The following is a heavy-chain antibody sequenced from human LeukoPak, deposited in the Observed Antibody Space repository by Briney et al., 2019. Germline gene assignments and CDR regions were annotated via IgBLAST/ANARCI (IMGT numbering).Heavy chain of an antibody. CDR3: ARVPDSSSINTKRYYYYYYYMDV. Sequence: PSETLSLTCTVPGGSISSYYWSWIRQPPGQGLEWMGYIYYSGSTNYNPSLKSRVTISVDTSKNQFSLKLSSVTAADTAVYYCARVPDSSSINTKRYYYYYYYMDVWGKGTTVTVSS. D-gene: IGHD6-13*01. CDR2: IYYSGST. V-gene: IGHV4-59*01. CDR1: GGSISSYY. J-gene: IGHJ6*03.